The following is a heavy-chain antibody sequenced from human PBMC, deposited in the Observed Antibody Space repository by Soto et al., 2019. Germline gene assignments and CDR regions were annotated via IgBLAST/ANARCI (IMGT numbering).Heavy chain of an antibody. J-gene: IGHJ4*02. D-gene: IGHD3-10*01. CDR2: IYWDDDK. Sequence: QITLKESGPTLVKPTQTLTLTCTFSGFSLSTSGVGVGWIRQPPGKTLEWLAVIYWDDDKRSSSSLKSRLTNTKDTAKTQVVLTMTNMDPVDTATYYCAHHPYYGLAPYSFDYWGQGILVTVSS. CDR1: GFSLSTSGVG. CDR3: AHHPYYGLAPYSFDY. V-gene: IGHV2-5*02.